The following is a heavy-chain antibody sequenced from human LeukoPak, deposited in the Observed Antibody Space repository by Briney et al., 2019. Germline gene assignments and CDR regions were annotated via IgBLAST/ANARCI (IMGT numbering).Heavy chain of an antibody. CDR2: ISGTGGST. V-gene: IGHV3-23*01. Sequence: GGSLRLSCAASGFSFSSYAMSWVRQAPGKGLEWVSAISGTGGSTYYADSVKGRFTISRDNAKNTLYLQMNSLRAEDTAVYYCARGRPRSYYYYYYGMDVWGQGTTVTVSS. D-gene: IGHD5-24*01. J-gene: IGHJ6*02. CDR1: GFSFSSYA. CDR3: ARGRPRSYYYYYYGMDV.